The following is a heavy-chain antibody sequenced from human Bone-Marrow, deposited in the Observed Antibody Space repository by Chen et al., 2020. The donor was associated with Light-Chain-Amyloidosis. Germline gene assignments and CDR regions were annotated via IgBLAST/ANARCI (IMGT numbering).Heavy chain of an antibody. Sequence: EVQLVESGGGLVQPGGSLRLSCAASGFTFGIYWMSWVRQAPGTGLGWVAKMKQDGTEQDYADSVKGRLTISRYNAKNSVYLEMNSLRVEDTAVYYCARVKHYHDSSDYYYYYGVDVWGQGTTVTVSS. V-gene: IGHV3-7*01. CDR1: GFTFGIYW. CDR2: MKQDGTEQ. D-gene: IGHD3-22*01. CDR3: ARVKHYHDSSDYYYYYGVDV. J-gene: IGHJ6*02.